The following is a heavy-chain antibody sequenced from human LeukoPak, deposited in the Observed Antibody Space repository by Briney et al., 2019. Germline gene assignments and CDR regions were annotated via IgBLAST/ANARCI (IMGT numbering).Heavy chain of an antibody. CDR3: ARLGDILTGQYGAFDI. J-gene: IGHJ3*02. Sequence: GAPLRISCKGSGYTFTSYWITWVRQMPGKGLEWMGRIDPTDSFTHYSPSFQGHVTISVDKSITTAYLQWSSLKASDTAMYYCARLGDILTGQYGAFDIWGQGTLVTVSS. CDR1: GYTFTSYW. V-gene: IGHV5-10-1*01. CDR2: IDPTDSFT. D-gene: IGHD3-9*01.